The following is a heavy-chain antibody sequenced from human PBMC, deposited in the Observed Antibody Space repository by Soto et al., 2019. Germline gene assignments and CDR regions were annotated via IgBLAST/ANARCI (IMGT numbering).Heavy chain of an antibody. J-gene: IGHJ6*02. D-gene: IGHD6-19*01. V-gene: IGHV5-51*01. CDR1: GYSFTSYW. CDR3: AREELPYRSRAIGYSYYGMDV. Sequence: GESLKISCKGSGYSFTSYWIGWVRQMPGKGLEWMGIIYPGDSDTRYSPSFQGQVTISADKSISTAYLQWSSLRAEDTAVYYCAREELPYRSRAIGYSYYGMDVWGQGTTVTVSS. CDR2: IYPGDSDT.